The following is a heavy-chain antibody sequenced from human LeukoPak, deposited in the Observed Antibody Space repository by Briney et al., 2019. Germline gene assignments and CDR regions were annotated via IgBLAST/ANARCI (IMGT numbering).Heavy chain of an antibody. J-gene: IGHJ4*02. CDR3: AKATLGSCSGARCYPFDY. Sequence: GGSLRLSCAASGFTFTTYAMTWVRQAPGKGLEWVSGISNSGTSTYYSDSVKGRFTISRDNSKNTLHLQMNSLRAEDTAVYYCAKATLGSCSGARCYPFDYWGQGTLVTVSS. CDR1: GFTFTTYA. V-gene: IGHV3-23*01. D-gene: IGHD2-15*01. CDR2: ISNSGTST.